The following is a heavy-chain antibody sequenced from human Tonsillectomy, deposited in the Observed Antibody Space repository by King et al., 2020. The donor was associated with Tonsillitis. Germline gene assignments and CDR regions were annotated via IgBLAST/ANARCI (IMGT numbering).Heavy chain of an antibody. D-gene: IGHD6-6*01. CDR3: AMISSSPSPSYSYDMDV. CDR1: GFTVSSNY. CDR2: IYSDAGT. J-gene: IGHJ6*02. Sequence: VQLVESGGGLVQPGGSLRLSCAASGFTVSSNYMSWVRQAPGKGLEWVSVIYSDAGTYYADSVKGRFTISRHNSKNTLYLQMNSLRAEDTAMYYCAMISSSPSPSYSYDMDVWGQGTTVTVSS. V-gene: IGHV3-53*04.